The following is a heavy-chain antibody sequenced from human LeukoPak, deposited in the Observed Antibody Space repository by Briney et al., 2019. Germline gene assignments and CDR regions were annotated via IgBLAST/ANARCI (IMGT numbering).Heavy chain of an antibody. V-gene: IGHV4-34*01. CDR3: ARGSDCSSTSCYANFDY. D-gene: IGHD2-2*01. Sequence: PSETLSLTCAVYGGSLSGYYWSWIRQPPGKGLEWIGEINHSGSTNYNPSLKSRVTISVDTSKNQFSLKLSSVTAADTAVYYCARGSDCSSTSCYANFDYWGQGTLVTVSS. J-gene: IGHJ4*02. CDR1: GGSLSGYY. CDR2: INHSGST.